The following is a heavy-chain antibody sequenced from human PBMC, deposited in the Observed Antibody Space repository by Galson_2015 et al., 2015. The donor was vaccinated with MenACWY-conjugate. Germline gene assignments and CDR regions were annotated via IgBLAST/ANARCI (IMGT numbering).Heavy chain of an antibody. V-gene: IGHV1-3*01. Sequence: SVKVSCKASGYTFTSYAMHWVRQASGQRLEWMGWINAGNGNTKYSQKFQGRVTITRDTSASTAYMELSSLRSEDTAVYYCARGYSSGWYGGVGDYWGLGTLVTVSS. D-gene: IGHD6-19*01. CDR3: ARGYSSGWYGGVGDY. CDR2: INAGNGNT. CDR1: GYTFTSYA. J-gene: IGHJ4*02.